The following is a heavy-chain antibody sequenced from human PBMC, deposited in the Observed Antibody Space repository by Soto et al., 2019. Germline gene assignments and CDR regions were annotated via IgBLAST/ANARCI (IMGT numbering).Heavy chain of an antibody. CDR2: ISYDGSNK. D-gene: IGHD4-17*01. V-gene: IGHV3-30*18. Sequence: GGSLRLSCAASGFTFSSYGMHWVRQAPGKGLEWVAVISYDGSNKYYADSVKGRFTISRDNSKNTLYLQMNSLRAEDTAVYYCAKSPYGDYALNGMDVWGQGTTVTVSS. CDR3: AKSPYGDYALNGMDV. J-gene: IGHJ6*02. CDR1: GFTFSSYG.